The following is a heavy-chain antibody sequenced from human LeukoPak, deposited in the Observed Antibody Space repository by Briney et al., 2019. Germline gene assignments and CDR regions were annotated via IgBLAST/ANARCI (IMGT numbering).Heavy chain of an antibody. CDR3: ARDRYYYDSSGDAFDI. CDR2: IYTSGST. D-gene: IGHD3-22*01. J-gene: IGHJ3*02. V-gene: IGHV4-4*07. CDR1: GGSISSYY. Sequence: PSETLSLTCTVSGGSISSYYWSWLRQPAGKGLEWIGRIYTSGSTNYNPSLKSRVTMSVDTSKNQFSLKLSSVTAADTAVYYCARDRYYYDSSGDAFDIGGQGTMVTVSS.